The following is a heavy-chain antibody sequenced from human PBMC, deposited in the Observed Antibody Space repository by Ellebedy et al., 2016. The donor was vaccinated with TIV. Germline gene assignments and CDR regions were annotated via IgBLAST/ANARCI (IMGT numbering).Heavy chain of an antibody. CDR2: LNSDGIKP. V-gene: IGHV3-30*02. CDR3: ATQSGVSLRHSLDC. J-gene: IGHJ4*02. CDR1: AITLSFCD. D-gene: IGHD2-15*01. Sequence: GESLKISCAVSAITLSFCDIHWVRQAPGKGLEWVALLNSDGIKPYYPDSVKGRFTLSRDISSNTLYLQMTSLRVEDTALYYCATQSGVSLRHSLDCWGQGTLVTVSS.